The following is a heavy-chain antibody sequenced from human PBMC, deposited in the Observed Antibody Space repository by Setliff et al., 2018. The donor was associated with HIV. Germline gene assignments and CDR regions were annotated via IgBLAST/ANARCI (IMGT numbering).Heavy chain of an antibody. D-gene: IGHD3-10*01. CDR1: GGSISSGSYY. CDR2: IYTSGKT. CDR3: ARDVTVVWGVSFFYVFDI. Sequence: SETLSLTCTVSGGSISSGSYYWTWIRQSAGKGLEWIGRIYTSGKTSYNPSLKSRVTISADTSKSQFSLKLTSVTAADTAIYYCARDVTVVWGVSFFYVFDIWGQGTMVT. V-gene: IGHV4-61*02. J-gene: IGHJ3*02.